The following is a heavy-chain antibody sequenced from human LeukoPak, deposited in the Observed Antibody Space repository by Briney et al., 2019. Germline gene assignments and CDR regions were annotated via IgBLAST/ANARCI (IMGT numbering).Heavy chain of an antibody. CDR1: GFTFSSYS. J-gene: IGHJ4*02. CDR2: ISSSSSSYI. D-gene: IGHD1-1*01. V-gene: IGHV3-21*01. Sequence: GGSLRLSCAASGFTFSSYSTNWVRQAPGKGLEWVSSISSSSSSYIYYADSVKGRFTISRDNAKNSLYLQMNSLRAEDTAVYYCARGGTLAYFDYWGQGTLVTVSS. CDR3: ARGGTLAYFDY.